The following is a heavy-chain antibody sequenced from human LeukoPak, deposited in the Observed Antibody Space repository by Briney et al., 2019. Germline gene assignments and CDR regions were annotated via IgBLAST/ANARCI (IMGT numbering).Heavy chain of an antibody. Sequence: KPSETLSLTCTVSGGSISSYYWSWIRQPPGKGLEWIGYIYYSGSTNYNPSLKSRVTISVDTSKNQFSLKLSSVTAADTAVYYCARGVTIFGVVYFDYWGQGTLVTVS. V-gene: IGHV4-59*01. CDR3: ARGVTIFGVVYFDY. CDR1: GGSISSYY. CDR2: IYYSGST. D-gene: IGHD3-3*01. J-gene: IGHJ4*02.